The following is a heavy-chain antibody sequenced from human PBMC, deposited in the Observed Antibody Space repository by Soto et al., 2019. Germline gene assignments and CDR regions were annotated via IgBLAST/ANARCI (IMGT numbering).Heavy chain of an antibody. CDR3: ARDRAVINTLVFFDY. Sequence: EVRLVESGGGLVQPGGSLRLSCAASGFTFSSYSMNWVRQAPGKGLEWVSYISSSSNTMFYADSVKGRFTISRDNAENSPEVQMHSLSDEETAVYYCARDRAVINTLVFFDYWCQEGLGGVSS. D-gene: IGHD2-8*01. V-gene: IGHV3-48*02. CDR1: GFTFSSYS. CDR2: ISSSSNTM. J-gene: IGHJ4*02.